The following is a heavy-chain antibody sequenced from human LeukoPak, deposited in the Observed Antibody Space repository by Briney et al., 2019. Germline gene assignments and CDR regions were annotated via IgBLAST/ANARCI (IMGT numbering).Heavy chain of an antibody. Sequence: PGGSLRLSCVASGFTFSNYAIHWVRQAPGKGLEWVAVISYDGSTKYTDSVKGRFTISRDNSKSTLYLQMNSLRAEDTAVYYCAELGITMIGGVWGKGTTVTISS. CDR3: AELGITMIGGV. D-gene: IGHD3-10*02. J-gene: IGHJ6*04. CDR2: ISYDGSTK. V-gene: IGHV3-30-3*01. CDR1: GFTFSNYA.